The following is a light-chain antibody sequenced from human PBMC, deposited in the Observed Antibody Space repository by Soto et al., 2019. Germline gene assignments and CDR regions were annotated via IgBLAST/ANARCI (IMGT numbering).Light chain of an antibody. CDR1: SSDVGDYNY. CDR2: DVS. Sequence: QSALTQPRSVSGSPGQSVTISCTGTSSDVGDYNYVSWYQQHPGKAPKVMIFDVSKRPSGVPDRFSGSKSGNTASLTISGLQADDEADYYCCSYAGSYIYVFGPGTKLTVL. V-gene: IGLV2-11*01. CDR3: CSYAGSYIYV. J-gene: IGLJ1*01.